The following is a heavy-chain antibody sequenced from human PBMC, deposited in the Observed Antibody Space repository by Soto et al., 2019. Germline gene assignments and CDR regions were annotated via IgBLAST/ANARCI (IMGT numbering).Heavy chain of an antibody. Sequence: GGSLRLSCAASGFTFSSYAMSWVRQAPGKGLEWVSAISGSGGSTYYADSVKGRFTISRDNSKNTLYLQMNSLRAEDTAEYYREKQGDSGSWPVRYYYYYRAVGGKGTTVPVPS. V-gene: IGHV3-23*01. CDR3: EKQGDSGSWPVRYYYYYRAV. CDR2: ISGSGGST. D-gene: IGHD6-13*01. CDR1: GFTFSSYA. J-gene: IGHJ6*03.